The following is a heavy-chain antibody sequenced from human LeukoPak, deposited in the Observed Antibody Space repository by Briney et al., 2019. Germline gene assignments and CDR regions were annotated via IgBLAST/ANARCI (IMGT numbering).Heavy chain of an antibody. D-gene: IGHD5-18*01. Sequence: ASVKVSCKTSGYIFTTYGISWVRQAPGQGLEWMGWISAYNGNTNYAQKLQGRVTMTTDTSTSTAYMELRSLRSDDTAVYYCARDFTGYSYGSSYFDYWGQGTLVTVSS. CDR2: ISAYNGNT. V-gene: IGHV1-18*01. J-gene: IGHJ4*02. CDR1: GYIFTTYG. CDR3: ARDFTGYSYGSSYFDY.